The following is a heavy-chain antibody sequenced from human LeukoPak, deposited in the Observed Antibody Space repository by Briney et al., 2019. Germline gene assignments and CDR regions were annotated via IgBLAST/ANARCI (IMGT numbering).Heavy chain of an antibody. D-gene: IGHD3-22*01. J-gene: IGHJ3*01. CDR3: ARVMYYYDSRGFYAFDF. Sequence: SGGSLRLSCAASGFTFSSYAMSWVRQAPGKVLEWVSAISGSGGSTYYADSVKGRFTISRDNAKNSLHLQMNSLRAEDTALYHCARVMYYYDSRGFYAFDFWGQGTMVTVSS. CDR1: GFTFSSYA. CDR2: ISGSGGST. V-gene: IGHV3-23*01.